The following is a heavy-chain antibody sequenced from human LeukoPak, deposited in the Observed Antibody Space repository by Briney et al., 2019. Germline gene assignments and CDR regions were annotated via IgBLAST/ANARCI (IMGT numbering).Heavy chain of an antibody. CDR2: IKSKTDGGTT. Sequence: GRSLRLSCAASGFTFSNAWMSWVRQAPGKGLEWVGRIKSKTDGGTTDYAAPVKGRFTISRDDSKNTLYLQMNSLKTEDTAVYYCTTDKTMVRGVPFDYWGQGTLVTVSS. J-gene: IGHJ4*02. CDR3: TTDKTMVRGVPFDY. CDR1: GFTFSNAW. V-gene: IGHV3-15*01. D-gene: IGHD3-10*01.